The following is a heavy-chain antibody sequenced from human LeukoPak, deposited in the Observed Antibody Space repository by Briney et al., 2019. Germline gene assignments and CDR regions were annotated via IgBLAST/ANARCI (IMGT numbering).Heavy chain of an antibody. CDR3: ARTGYFDY. J-gene: IGHJ4*02. V-gene: IGHV3-7*01. CDR2: IKEDGSEK. Sequence: GGSLRLSCAASGFTFSSYWMSWVRQAPGKGLEWVANIKEDGSEKYYVDSVKGRFTISRDNAKNSLYLQMSGLRAEDTALYYCARTGYFDYWGQGTLVTVSS. CDR1: GFTFSSYW.